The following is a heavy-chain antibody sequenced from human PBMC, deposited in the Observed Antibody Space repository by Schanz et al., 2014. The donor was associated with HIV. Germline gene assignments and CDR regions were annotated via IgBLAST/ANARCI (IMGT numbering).Heavy chain of an antibody. CDR1: GFTFSRYA. J-gene: IGHJ4*02. D-gene: IGHD3-10*01. CDR3: ARDGSLNRGFDY. CDR2: ISFDGSNK. Sequence: QVQLVESGGGVVQPGRSLRLSCAASGFTFSRYAMHWVRQPPGKGLDWVAVISFDGSNKYYADSVKGRFTISRDNSKNTLHLQMNSLRAEDTAVYYCARDGSLNRGFDYWGQGTLVTVSS. V-gene: IGHV3-30-3*01.